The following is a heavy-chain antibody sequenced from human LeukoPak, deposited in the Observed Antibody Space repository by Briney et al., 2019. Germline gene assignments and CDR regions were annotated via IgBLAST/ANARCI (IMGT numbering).Heavy chain of an antibody. CDR1: GGSFSGYY. CDR2: INHSGST. V-gene: IGHV4-34*01. Sequence: AETLSLTCAVYGGSFSGYYWSGIRQPPGKGVEWLGEINHSGSTNYNPSRKSRVTISVDTSKNQFSLELSSVTAADTAVYYCASANSYSGSYYIRRRPAFDIWGQGTMVTVSS. CDR3: ASANSYSGSYYIRRRPAFDI. J-gene: IGHJ3*02. D-gene: IGHD1-26*01.